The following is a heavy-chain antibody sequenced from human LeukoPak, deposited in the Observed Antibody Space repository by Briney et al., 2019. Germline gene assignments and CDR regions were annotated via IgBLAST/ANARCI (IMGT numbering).Heavy chain of an antibody. J-gene: IGHJ4*02. V-gene: IGHV3-21*04. CDR2: ISSSSTYI. D-gene: IGHD5-24*01. CDR1: GFTFSSYS. CDR3: ARDPSRDGYNFDY. Sequence: GGSLRLSCAASGFTFSSYSMNWVRQAPGKGLEWVSSISSSSTYIYFADSVKGRFTISRDNSKNTLYLQMNSLRAEDTAVYYCARDPSRDGYNFDYWGQGTLVTVSS.